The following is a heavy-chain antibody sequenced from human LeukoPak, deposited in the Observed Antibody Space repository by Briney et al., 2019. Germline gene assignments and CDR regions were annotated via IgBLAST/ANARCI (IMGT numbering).Heavy chain of an antibody. D-gene: IGHD1-7*01. Sequence: PGGSLRLSCAASGFTFSSYGMHWVRQAPGKGLEWVAFIRYEGSNKYYADSVKRRFTISRDNSKNTLYLQMNSLRAEDTAVYYCAKDRRNYAADYWGEGTLVTV. CDR3: AKDRRNYAADY. CDR2: IRYEGSNK. CDR1: GFTFSSYG. J-gene: IGHJ4*02. V-gene: IGHV3-30*02.